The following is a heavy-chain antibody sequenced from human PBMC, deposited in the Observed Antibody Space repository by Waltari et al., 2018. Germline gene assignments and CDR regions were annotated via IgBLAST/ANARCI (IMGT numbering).Heavy chain of an antibody. Sequence: QLQLQESGPGLVKPSETLSLTCTVSGGSLSSSSYYWGWIRQPPGKGLEWIGSIYYSGSTYYNPSLKSRVTISVDTSKNQFSLKLSSVTAADTAVYYCARLRSGSYGLPFDPWGQGTLVTVSS. CDR2: IYYSGST. J-gene: IGHJ5*02. D-gene: IGHD1-26*01. V-gene: IGHV4-39*07. CDR3: ARLRSGSYGLPFDP. CDR1: GGSLSSSSYY.